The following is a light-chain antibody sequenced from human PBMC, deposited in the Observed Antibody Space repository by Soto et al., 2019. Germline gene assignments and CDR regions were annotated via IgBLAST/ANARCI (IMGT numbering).Light chain of an antibody. CDR3: QQYGSSPRT. Sequence: EIVLTQSPGTLSLSPGERATLSCRASQSVSSSYLAWYQQKPGQAPSLLIYAASSRATGIPDRFSGSGSGTDFTLTISRLAPEDFAVYYCQQYGSSPRTFGQGTKVEIK. J-gene: IGKJ1*01. CDR2: AAS. CDR1: QSVSSSY. V-gene: IGKV3-20*01.